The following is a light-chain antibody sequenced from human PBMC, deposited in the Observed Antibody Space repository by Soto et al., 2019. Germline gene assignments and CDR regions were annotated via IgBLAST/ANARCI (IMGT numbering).Light chain of an antibody. Sequence: EIVLTQSPGTLSLSPGDRATLSCRASQTINNNYFAWYQQRPGQAPRLLLFGTSSRAPGIPVRFIGSGSGIDFTLTITRLEPEDLALYYSHQDGSSVLTFGRGTKVEIK. V-gene: IGKV3-20*01. J-gene: IGKJ4*01. CDR1: QTINNNY. CDR3: HQDGSSVLT. CDR2: GTS.